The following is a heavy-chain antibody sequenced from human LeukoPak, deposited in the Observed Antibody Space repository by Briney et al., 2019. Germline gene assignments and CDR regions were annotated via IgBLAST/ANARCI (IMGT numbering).Heavy chain of an antibody. CDR3: ATATGGDAGGDYYYYYGMDV. Sequence: PGGSLRLSCTVSGFTLSSYAMHWVRQAPGKGLEWVAVMRDDGSDKSHADSVKGRFTISRDKSKNTLYLQMNSLRAEDTAVYYCATATGGDAGGDYYYYYGMDVWGQGTTVAVSS. CDR1: GFTLSSYA. D-gene: IGHD2-21*02. V-gene: IGHV3-30*02. CDR2: MRDDGSDK. J-gene: IGHJ6*02.